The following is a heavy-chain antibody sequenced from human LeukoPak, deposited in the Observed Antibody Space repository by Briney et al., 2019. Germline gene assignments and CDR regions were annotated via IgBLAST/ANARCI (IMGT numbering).Heavy chain of an antibody. J-gene: IGHJ6*02. CDR1: GGSFSGYY. Sequence: KPSETLSLTCAVYGGSFSGYYWSWIRQPPGKGLEWIGEINHSGSTNYNPSLKSRVTISVDTSKNQVSLKLSSVTAADTAVYYCARGRIQLWSGYYYGMDVWGQGTTVTVSS. CDR2: INHSGST. CDR3: ARGRIQLWSGYYYGMDV. D-gene: IGHD5-18*01. V-gene: IGHV4-34*01.